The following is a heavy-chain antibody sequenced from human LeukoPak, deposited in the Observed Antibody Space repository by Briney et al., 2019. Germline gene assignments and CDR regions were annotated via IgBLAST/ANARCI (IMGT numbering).Heavy chain of an antibody. V-gene: IGHV3-48*04. CDR1: GFTFSSYA. J-gene: IGHJ5*02. CDR3: AREQSYGDYGWDWFDP. Sequence: PGGSLRLSCAASGFTFSSYAMSWVRQAPGKGLEWVSYISSSSSTIYYADSVKGRFTISRDNAKNSLYLQMNSLRAEDTAVYYCAREQSYGDYGWDWFDPWGQGTLVTVSS. D-gene: IGHD4-17*01. CDR2: ISSSSSTI.